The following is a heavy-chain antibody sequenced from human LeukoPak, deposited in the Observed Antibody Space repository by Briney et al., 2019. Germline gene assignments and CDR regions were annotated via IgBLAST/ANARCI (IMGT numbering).Heavy chain of an antibody. D-gene: IGHD1-26*01. CDR2: IYPGESIYASENT. CDR3: ARMYSGLYYYGMDV. CDR1: GVSISAYY. Sequence: SETLSLTCSVSGVSISAYYWSWIRQPAGKGLEWIGRIYPGESIYASENTNYNPSLKSRVSMSGDTSKNQVSLKLRSVTAADTAVYYCARMYSGLYYYGMDVWGQGTTVTVSS. V-gene: IGHV4-4*07. J-gene: IGHJ6*02.